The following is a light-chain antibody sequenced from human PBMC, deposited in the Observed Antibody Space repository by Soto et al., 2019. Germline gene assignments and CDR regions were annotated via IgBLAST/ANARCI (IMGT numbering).Light chain of an antibody. CDR2: GAS. CDR3: QQYNKWPWT. Sequence: EIVLTQSPGTLSLSPGERATLSCRASQSVSNNYLAWYQQKPGQTPRLLIYGASTRATGVPARFSGSGSGTEFTLTISSLQSEDFAVYYCQQYNKWPWTFGPGTKVDIK. CDR1: QSVSNN. J-gene: IGKJ1*01. V-gene: IGKV3-15*01.